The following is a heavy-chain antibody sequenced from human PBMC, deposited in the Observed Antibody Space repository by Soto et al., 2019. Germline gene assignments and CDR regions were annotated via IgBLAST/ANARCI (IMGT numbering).Heavy chain of an antibody. J-gene: IGHJ5*02. CDR3: ARWDGRWFDP. CDR2: IFYSGST. CDR1: GGSIRSGEHY. D-gene: IGHD1-26*01. V-gene: IGHV4-30-4*01. Sequence: QVQLQESGPGLVKPSQTLSLTCTVSGGSIRSGEHYWSWIRQPPGKGLEWIGYIFYSGSTHYNPSLKSRLSVSVDTSKNQFSLNLNSVTAADTAVYYRARWDGRWFDPWGQGTLVTVSS.